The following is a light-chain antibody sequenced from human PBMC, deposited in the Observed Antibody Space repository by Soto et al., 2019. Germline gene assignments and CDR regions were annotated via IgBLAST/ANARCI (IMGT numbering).Light chain of an antibody. Sequence: EIVRTQSPATLSLSPGESATLSCRASQSVSSHLAWYQQKPGQNPRLLIYGGSTRRTGIVYRMSGIGSGTEFTLTISSLQSEDFEVYYCQQYNSSPPRLGGRAKV. V-gene: IGKV3-15*01. CDR1: QSVSSH. J-gene: IGKJ4*02. CDR3: QQYNSSPPR. CDR2: GGS.